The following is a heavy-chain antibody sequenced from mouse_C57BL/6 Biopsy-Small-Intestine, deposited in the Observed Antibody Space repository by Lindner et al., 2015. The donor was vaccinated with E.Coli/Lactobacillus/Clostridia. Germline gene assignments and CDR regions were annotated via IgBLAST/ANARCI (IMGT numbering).Heavy chain of an antibody. CDR1: GYTFTEYT. Sequence: VQLQESGAELVKPGASVKLSCKASGYTFTEYTIHWVKQRSGQGLEWIGWFYPGSGSIKYNEKFKDKATLTADKSSSTVYMELSRLTSEDSAGYFCARHEGGYYYYGSSYFDYWGQGTTLTVSS. CDR3: ARHEGGYYYYGSSYFDY. J-gene: IGHJ2*01. V-gene: IGHV1-62-2*01. D-gene: IGHD1-1*01. CDR2: FYPGSGSI.